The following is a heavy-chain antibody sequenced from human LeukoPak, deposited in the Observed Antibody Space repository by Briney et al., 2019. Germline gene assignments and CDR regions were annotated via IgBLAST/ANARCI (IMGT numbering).Heavy chain of an antibody. Sequence: PSETLSLTCTVSGGSISSSSYYWGWICQPPGKGLEWIGSIYYSGSTYYNPSLKSRVTISVDTSKNQFSLKLSSVTAADTAVYYCARLDDKRYQLLSTEPYFDYWGQGTLVTVSS. CDR1: GGSISSSSYY. CDR3: ARLDDKRYQLLSTEPYFDY. CDR2: IYYSGST. D-gene: IGHD2-2*01. V-gene: IGHV4-39*01. J-gene: IGHJ4*02.